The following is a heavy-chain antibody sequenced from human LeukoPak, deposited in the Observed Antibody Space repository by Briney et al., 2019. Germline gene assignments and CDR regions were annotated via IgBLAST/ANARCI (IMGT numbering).Heavy chain of an antibody. CDR3: ARDWKTNSFDY. V-gene: IGHV3-33*01. Sequence: GRSLTLSCAASEFTFATYGMHWVRQAPGKGLEWVAFIYYDGSNIYYADYVKGRFTISRDISKNTLYLQMDSLRAEDTAIYYCARDWKTNSFDYWGQGTLVTVSS. CDR2: IYYDGSNI. CDR1: EFTFATYG. J-gene: IGHJ4*02. D-gene: IGHD1-1*01.